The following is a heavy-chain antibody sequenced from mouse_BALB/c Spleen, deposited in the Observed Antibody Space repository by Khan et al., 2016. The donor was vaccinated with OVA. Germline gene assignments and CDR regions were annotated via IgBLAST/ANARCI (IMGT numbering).Heavy chain of an antibody. CDR2: INTYTGEA. V-gene: IGHV9-1*02. Sequence: QIQLVQSGPELKKPGETVKLSCKVSGYTFTNFGMNWVNQAPGKGLKWMGWINTYTGEATYAADFKGRFAFSLETSASTAYLQINNLKNEDMATYFCARSLMIRRYFDVWGAGTTVTVSS. CDR3: ARSLMIRRYFDV. J-gene: IGHJ1*01. D-gene: IGHD2-4*01. CDR1: GYTFTNFG.